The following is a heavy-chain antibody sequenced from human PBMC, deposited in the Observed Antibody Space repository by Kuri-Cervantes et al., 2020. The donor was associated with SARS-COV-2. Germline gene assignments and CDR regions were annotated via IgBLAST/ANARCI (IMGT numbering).Heavy chain of an antibody. CDR2: ISSSGSTI. Sequence: GESLKISCAASGFTFSSYEMNWVRQAPGKGLEWVSYISSSGSTIYYADSVKGRFTISRDNAKNSLYLQMNSLRAEDTAVYYCARDDQPANTYCSGGTCYRHWFDPWGQGSLVTVSS. D-gene: IGHD2-15*01. V-gene: IGHV3-48*03. J-gene: IGHJ5*02. CDR3: ARDDQPANTYCSGGTCYRHWFDP. CDR1: GFTFSSYE.